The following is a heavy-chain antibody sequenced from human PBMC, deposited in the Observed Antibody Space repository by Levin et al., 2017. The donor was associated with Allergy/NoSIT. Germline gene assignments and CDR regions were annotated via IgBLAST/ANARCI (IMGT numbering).Heavy chain of an antibody. V-gene: IGHV3-64D*06. D-gene: IGHD3-10*01. Sequence: LAGGSLRLSCSASGFAFSSYVMNWVRQAPGKGLEFVSGINSNGGNTYYADSVKGRFAISRDNPKNTLYLQMSSLRTEDTAVYYCIPMVRGRKGGGQGTLVTVSS. CDR3: IPMVRGRKG. CDR2: INSNGGNT. J-gene: IGHJ4*02. CDR1: GFAFSSYV.